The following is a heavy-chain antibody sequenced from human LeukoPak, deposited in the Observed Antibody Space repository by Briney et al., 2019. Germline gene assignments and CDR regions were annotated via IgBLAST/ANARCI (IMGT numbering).Heavy chain of an antibody. D-gene: IGHD3-16*01. Sequence: GGSLRLSCAASGFTFNSYAMSWVRQAPGKGLEWVSIISASGGSTCYADSVKGRFTISRDNSKNTLYLQMNSLRAEDTAVYYCATQGGNFDYWGQGTLVTVSS. J-gene: IGHJ4*02. CDR2: ISASGGST. CDR1: GFTFNSYA. V-gene: IGHV3-23*01. CDR3: ATQGGNFDY.